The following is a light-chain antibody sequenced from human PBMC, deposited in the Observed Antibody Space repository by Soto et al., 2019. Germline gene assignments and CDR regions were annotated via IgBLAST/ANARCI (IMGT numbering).Light chain of an antibody. CDR3: CSYVGSSTSYV. V-gene: IGLV2-23*02. J-gene: IGLJ1*01. CDR2: EVN. CDR1: SGEVGNYNL. Sequence: SGVTQPPSVYATPKQSITISCTGASGEVGNYNLVACYQQHPGTAPKLMLYEVNKWPSGVSTCFSGSKSGNTASLTISGLRAEDEADYYCCSYVGSSTSYVFGTGTKVTVL.